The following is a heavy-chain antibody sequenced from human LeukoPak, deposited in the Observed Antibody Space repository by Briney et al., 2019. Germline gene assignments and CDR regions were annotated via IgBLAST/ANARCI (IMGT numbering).Heavy chain of an antibody. Sequence: VGSLRLSCAASGFTFSDYYMSWIRQAPGKGLEWVSYISSSGSTIYYADSVKGRFTISKDNAKNSLYLQMNSLRAEDTAVYYCARSYSGSNSFDYWGQGTLVTVSS. CDR3: ARSYSGSNSFDY. V-gene: IGHV3-11*04. D-gene: IGHD1-26*01. CDR1: GFTFSDYY. J-gene: IGHJ4*02. CDR2: ISSSGSTI.